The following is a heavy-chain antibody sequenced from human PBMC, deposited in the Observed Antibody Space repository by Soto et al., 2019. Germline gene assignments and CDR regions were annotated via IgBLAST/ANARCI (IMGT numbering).Heavy chain of an antibody. CDR1: GFTVSSIY. V-gene: IGHV3-53*01. Sequence: GGSLRLSCAASGFTVSSIYMSWVRQAPGKGLEWVSVIYSGGSTYYADSVKGRFTISRDNSKNTLYLQMNSLRAEDTAVYYCAKDGSHYDYIWGSYRYINFDYWGQGTLVTVSS. CDR2: IYSGGST. CDR3: AKDGSHYDYIWGSYRYINFDY. D-gene: IGHD3-16*02. J-gene: IGHJ4*02.